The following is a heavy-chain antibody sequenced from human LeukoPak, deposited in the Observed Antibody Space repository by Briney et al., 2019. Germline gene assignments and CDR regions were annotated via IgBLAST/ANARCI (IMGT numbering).Heavy chain of an antibody. J-gene: IGHJ4*02. V-gene: IGHV3-23*01. Sequence: GGSLRLSCVASGFIFRNYTMSWVRQAPGEGLEWVSGISDNGGGTYYADSLKGRFTISRDNSKNMLYLQMNSLRAEDTAVYYCAKESGALGAPLYDYWGRGILVTASS. CDR3: AKESGALGAPLYDY. D-gene: IGHD4/OR15-4a*01. CDR1: GFIFRNYT. CDR2: ISDNGGGT.